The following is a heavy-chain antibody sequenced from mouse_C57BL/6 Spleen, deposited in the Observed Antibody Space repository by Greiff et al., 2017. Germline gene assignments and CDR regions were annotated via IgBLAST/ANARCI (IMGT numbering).Heavy chain of an antibody. CDR2: ISPGSGST. CDR1: GYTFTSYW. D-gene: IGHD3-2*02. CDR3: ARRGTAQATCAWFAD. V-gene: IGHV1-55*01. J-gene: IGHJ3*01. Sequence: QVQLKQPGAELVKPGASVKMSCKASGYTFTSYWLTWVKQRPGQGLEWIGDISPGSGSTNYNEKFKSKATLTVDTSSSTAYLQLSSLTSEDSAVYYCARRGTAQATCAWFADWGQGTLVTVSA.